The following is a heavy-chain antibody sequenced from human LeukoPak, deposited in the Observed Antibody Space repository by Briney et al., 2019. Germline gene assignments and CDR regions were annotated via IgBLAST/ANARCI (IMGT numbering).Heavy chain of an antibody. CDR2: FDPEDGET. J-gene: IGHJ5*02. Sequence: ASVKVSCKVSGYTLTELSMHWVRQAPGKGLEWMGGFDPEDGETIYAQKFKGRVTMTEDTSTDTAYMELSSLRSEDTAVYYCATHYYDSSGYPGEDWFDPWGQGTLVTVSS. D-gene: IGHD3-22*01. CDR3: ATHYYDSSGYPGEDWFDP. CDR1: GYTLTELS. V-gene: IGHV1-24*01.